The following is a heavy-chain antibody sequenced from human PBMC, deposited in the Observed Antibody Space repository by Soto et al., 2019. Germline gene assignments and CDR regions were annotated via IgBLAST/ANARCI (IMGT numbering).Heavy chain of an antibody. J-gene: IGHJ4*02. CDR1: GFTFSSYA. CDR2: ISGSGRST. D-gene: IGHD3-16*01. CDR3: AKDRTGITFGGGGLDY. Sequence: EVQLLESGGGLVQPGGSLRLSCAASGFTFSSYAMSWVRQAPATGLEWVSAISGSGRSTYYADSVKGRFTISGDNSKSTLYLQINSLRAEDTAVYYCAKDRTGITFGGGGLDYWGQGTLVTVSS. V-gene: IGHV3-23*01.